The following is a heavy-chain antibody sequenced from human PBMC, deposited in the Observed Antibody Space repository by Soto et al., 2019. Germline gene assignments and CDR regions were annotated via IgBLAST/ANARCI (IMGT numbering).Heavy chain of an antibody. CDR2: ISSSGSTI. CDR1: GFTFSDYY. Sequence: GGSLRLSCAASGFTFSDYYMSWIRQAPGKGLEWVSYISSSGSTIYYADSVKGRFTISRDNSKNTLYLQMNSLRAEDTAVYYCAKARVGSGSFHWGQGTLVTVSS. CDR3: AKARVGSGSFH. J-gene: IGHJ4*02. V-gene: IGHV3-11*01. D-gene: IGHD3-10*01.